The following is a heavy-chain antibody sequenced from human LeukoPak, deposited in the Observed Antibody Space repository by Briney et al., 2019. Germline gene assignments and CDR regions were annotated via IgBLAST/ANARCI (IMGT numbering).Heavy chain of an antibody. CDR1: GGSISSYY. CDR3: ARVSSSWPDYYYYYYMDV. D-gene: IGHD6-13*01. J-gene: IGHJ6*03. V-gene: IGHV4-59*01. CDR2: IYYSGST. Sequence: SETLSLTCTVSGGSISSYYWSWLRQPPGKGLEWIGYIYYSGSTNYNPSLKSRVTISVDTSKNQFSLKLSSVTAADTAVYYCARVSSSWPDYYYYYYMDVWGKGTTVTVSS.